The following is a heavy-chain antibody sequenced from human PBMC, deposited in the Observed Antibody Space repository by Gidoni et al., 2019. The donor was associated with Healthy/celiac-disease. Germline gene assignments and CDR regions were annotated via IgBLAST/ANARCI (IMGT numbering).Heavy chain of an antibody. D-gene: IGHD2-21*02. V-gene: IGHV3-23*01. CDR2: ISGSGGSK. Sequence: EVQLLESGGGLVQPGGSLRLSFAASGFTFSSYAMGWVRQAPGKGLEWVSAISGSGGSKDYADSGKGRVTISRDNSKNTLYLQMNSLRAEETAVYYCAKVGGIVVVTATPGDYWGQGTLVTVSS. CDR1: GFTFSSYA. CDR3: AKVGGIVVVTATPGDY. J-gene: IGHJ4*02.